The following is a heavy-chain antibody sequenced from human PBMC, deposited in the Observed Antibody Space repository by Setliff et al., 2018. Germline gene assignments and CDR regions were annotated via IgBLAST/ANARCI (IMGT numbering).Heavy chain of an antibody. CDR1: GDSISSSRYY. V-gene: IGHV4-39*01. J-gene: IGHJ4*02. CDR3: ATTGTYRYFDY. D-gene: IGHD1-1*01. CDR2: IYYSGTT. Sequence: SETLSLTCTVSGDSISSSRYYWAWIRQPPGKGLEWIGNIYYSGTTYSNPSLKSRVTMSVDTSKNQFSLRLNSVTASDTAVYYCATTGTYRYFDYWGQGTQVTVSS.